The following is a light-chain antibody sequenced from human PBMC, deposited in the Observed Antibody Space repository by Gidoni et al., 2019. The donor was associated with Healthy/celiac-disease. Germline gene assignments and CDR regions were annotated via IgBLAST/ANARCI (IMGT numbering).Light chain of an antibody. CDR2: GAS. Sequence: ERVLTQSPGTLSLSPGERATLSCRASQSVSSSYLAWYQQKPGQAPRLLIYGASSRATGIPDRFSCSGSGPDFTLTISRLEPESFAVYYCQQYGSSQYTFGQGTKLEI. CDR3: QQYGSSQYT. J-gene: IGKJ2*01. V-gene: IGKV3-20*01. CDR1: QSVSSSY.